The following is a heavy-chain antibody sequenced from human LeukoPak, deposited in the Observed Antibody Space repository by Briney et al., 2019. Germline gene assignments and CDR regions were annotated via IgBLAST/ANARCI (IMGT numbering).Heavy chain of an antibody. CDR1: GYTFTDSY. D-gene: IGHD1-14*01. CDR3: AKSPRGSNREILYFDS. J-gene: IGHJ4*02. Sequence: GASVKVSCKASGYTFTDSYMQWVRQAPGQGLEWMGWINLKNGGTGYAQKFQGRVTMTRDTSITTAYMELSRLRSDDTAMYYCAKSPRGSNREILYFDSWGQGALVTVSS. CDR2: INLKNGGT. V-gene: IGHV1-2*02.